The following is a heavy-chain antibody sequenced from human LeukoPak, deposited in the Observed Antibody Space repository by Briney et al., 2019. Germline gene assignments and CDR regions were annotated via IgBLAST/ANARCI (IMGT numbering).Heavy chain of an antibody. CDR2: VHHTGRA. V-gene: IGHV4-39*07. J-gene: IGHJ5*02. CDR3: AREPDA. Sequence: PSETLSLTCTVSGDSISGSNYHWGWIRQPPGKGLEWLGTVHHTGRAFYNPSLRGRTPVSVDTSKNEFSLKLTSVTAADTAVYYCAREPDAWGQGILVIVSS. CDR1: GDSISGSNYH.